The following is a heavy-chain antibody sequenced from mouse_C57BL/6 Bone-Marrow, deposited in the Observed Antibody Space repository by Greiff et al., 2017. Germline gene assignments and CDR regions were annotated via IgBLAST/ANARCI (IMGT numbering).Heavy chain of an antibody. CDR3: TRYNYDYDVGYFDV. J-gene: IGHJ1*03. D-gene: IGHD2-4*01. V-gene: IGHV1-15*01. CDR2: IDPETGGT. Sequence: QVQLQQSGAELVRPGASVTLSCKASGYTFTDYEMHWVKQTPVHGLEWIGAIDPETGGTAYNQKFKGKAILTADKSSSTAYMELRSLTSEDSAVYYCTRYNYDYDVGYFDVWGTGTTVTVSS. CDR1: GYTFTDYE.